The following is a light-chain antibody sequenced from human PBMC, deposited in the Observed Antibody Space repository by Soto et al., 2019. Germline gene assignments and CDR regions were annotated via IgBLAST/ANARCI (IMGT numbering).Light chain of an antibody. CDR2: GAS. J-gene: IGKJ1*01. Sequence: MTQSPSTLSASVGDRATLSCRASQSVSSSYLAWYQQRPGQAPRLLIYGASNRATGIPARFSGSGSGTEFTLTISSLQSEDFAVFYCHQYNDWPPAFGQGTKVDIK. CDR1: QSVSSSY. CDR3: HQYNDWPPA. V-gene: IGKV3D-15*01.